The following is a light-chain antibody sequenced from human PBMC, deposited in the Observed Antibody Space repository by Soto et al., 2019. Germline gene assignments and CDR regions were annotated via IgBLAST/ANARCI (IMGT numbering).Light chain of an antibody. CDR2: DAS. CDR1: QSISSY. CDR3: QLRSNWPPALT. J-gene: IGKJ4*01. Sequence: EIVLTQSPATLSLSPGERATLSCRASQSISSYSAWYQQKPGQAPRLLIYDASNRATGIPARFSGSGSGTDFTLTISSLEPEDFAVYYCQLRSNWPPALTFGGGTKVEIK. V-gene: IGKV3-11*01.